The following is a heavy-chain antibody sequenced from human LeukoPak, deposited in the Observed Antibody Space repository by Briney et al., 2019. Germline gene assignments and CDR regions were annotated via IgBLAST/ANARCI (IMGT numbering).Heavy chain of an antibody. CDR2: IYRGDAT. V-gene: IGHV3-66*01. J-gene: IGHJ4*02. D-gene: IGHD5-18*01. CDR3: GKTTVGYSSGQKPAWPVDY. CDR1: GFTVSGNY. Sequence: GGSLRLSCAASGFTVSGNYMSWVRQAPGKGLEWVSVIYRGDATYYADSVKGRFTISRDRSANTVFLQMDSLRVEDTAVYYCGKTTVGYSSGQKPAWPVDYWGQGTLVTVSS.